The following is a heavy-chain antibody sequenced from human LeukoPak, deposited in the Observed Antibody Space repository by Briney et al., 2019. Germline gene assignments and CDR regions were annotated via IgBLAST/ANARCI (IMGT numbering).Heavy chain of an antibody. Sequence: SETLSLTCTVSGGSTTSFFWSWIRQPPGKGLEGIGYSHYSGSSNYSPSLKSRVTISLDTSKNQFSLRLSSVTAADTAVYYCARDTGIVGATTEPFDIWGQGTMVTVSS. V-gene: IGHV4-59*01. D-gene: IGHD1-26*01. CDR1: GGSTTSFF. CDR2: SHYSGSS. CDR3: ARDTGIVGATTEPFDI. J-gene: IGHJ3*02.